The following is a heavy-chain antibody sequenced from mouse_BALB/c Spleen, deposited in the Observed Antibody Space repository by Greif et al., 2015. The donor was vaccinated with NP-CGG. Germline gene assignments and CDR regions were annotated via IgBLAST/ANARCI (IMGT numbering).Heavy chain of an antibody. Sequence: VQLQQSGPELVKPGASVKISCKASGYTFTDYYINWVKQKPGQGLEWIGWIYPGCGNTKYNEKFKGKATLTVDTSSSTAYMQLSSLTSEDTAVYFCARRTGTEAMDYWGQGTSVTVSS. J-gene: IGHJ4*01. CDR1: GYTFTDYY. CDR2: IYPGCGNT. V-gene: IGHV1-84*02. D-gene: IGHD4-1*01. CDR3: ARRTGTEAMDY.